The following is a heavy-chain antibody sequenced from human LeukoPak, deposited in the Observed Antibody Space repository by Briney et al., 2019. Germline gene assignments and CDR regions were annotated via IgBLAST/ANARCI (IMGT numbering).Heavy chain of an antibody. CDR3: AKAPWGYYFDY. Sequence: GRSLRLSCAASGFTFSSYAMHWVRQAPGKGLEWVAVISYDGSNKYYADSVKGRFTISRDNSRNTLYLQMNSLRAEDTAVYYCAKAPWGYYFDYWGQGTLVTVSS. D-gene: IGHD3-16*01. V-gene: IGHV3-30-3*01. CDR2: ISYDGSNK. J-gene: IGHJ4*02. CDR1: GFTFSSYA.